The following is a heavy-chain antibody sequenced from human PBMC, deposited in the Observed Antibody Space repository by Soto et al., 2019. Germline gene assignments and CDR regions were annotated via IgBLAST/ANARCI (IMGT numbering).Heavy chain of an antibody. CDR2: ISYDGSNK. J-gene: IGHJ6*02. CDR3: ARVSCSSTSCYVPSYYYYGMDV. D-gene: IGHD2-2*01. CDR1: GFTFSSYA. V-gene: IGHV3-30-3*01. Sequence: GGSLRLSCAASGFTFSSYAMHWVRQAPGKGLEWVAVISYDGSNKYYADSVKGRFTISRDNSKNTLYLQMNSLRAEDTAVYYCARVSCSSTSCYVPSYYYYGMDVWGQGTTVTVSS.